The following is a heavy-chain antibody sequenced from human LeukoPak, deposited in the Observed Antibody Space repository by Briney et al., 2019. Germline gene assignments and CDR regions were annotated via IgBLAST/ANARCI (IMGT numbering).Heavy chain of an antibody. V-gene: IGHV3-7*05. J-gene: IGHJ4*02. Sequence: GGSLRLSCAAFGFTFNDYWMTWVRQSPGKELEWVANIKQDGSEKNYVDSVKGRFTISRDNAKNSLYLQMNSLRAEDTAVYYCVRGRLTTDFWGQGTLVTVSS. CDR2: IKQDGSEK. CDR3: VRGRLTTDF. CDR1: GFTFNDYW. D-gene: IGHD1-1*01.